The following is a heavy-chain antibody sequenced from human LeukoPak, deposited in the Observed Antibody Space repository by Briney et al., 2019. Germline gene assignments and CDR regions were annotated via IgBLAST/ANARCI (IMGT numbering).Heavy chain of an antibody. J-gene: IGHJ5*02. CDR1: GGSISSYY. Sequence: PSETLSLTCTVSGGSISSYYWSWIRQPPGKGLEWIGYIYYSGSTNYNPSLKSRVTISVDTSKNQFSLKLNSVTAADTAVYYCARDNYSSSWYWFDPWGQGTLVTVSS. V-gene: IGHV4-59*01. CDR3: ARDNYSSSWYWFDP. CDR2: IYYSGST. D-gene: IGHD6-13*01.